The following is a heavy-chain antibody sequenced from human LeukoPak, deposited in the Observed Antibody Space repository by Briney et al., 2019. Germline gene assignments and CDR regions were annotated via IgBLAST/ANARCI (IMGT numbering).Heavy chain of an antibody. D-gene: IGHD6-19*01. J-gene: IGHJ6*03. CDR3: ARGAVAGHYYMVV. V-gene: IGHV3-30*04. CDR1: GFTFSSYA. CDR2: ISYDGSNK. Sequence: PGGSLRLSCAASGFTFSSYAMHWVRQAPGKGLEWVAVISYDGSNKYYADSVKGRFTISRDNSKNTLYLQMNSLRAEDTAVYYCARGAVAGHYYMVVWGKGTTVTVSS.